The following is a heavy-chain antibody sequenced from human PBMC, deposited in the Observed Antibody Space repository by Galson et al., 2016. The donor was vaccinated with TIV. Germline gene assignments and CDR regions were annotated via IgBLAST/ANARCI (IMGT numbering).Heavy chain of an antibody. Sequence: SLRLSCAASGFTFGSYGFHWVRQAPGKGLEWVTYISYGGSEKSYAASVRGRFTISRDNSKNTLHLQMDSLRVEDTAFYYCARILESYYFDSWGQGTLVTVSS. CDR2: ISYGGSEK. CDR3: ARILESYYFDS. CDR1: GFTFGSYG. J-gene: IGHJ4*02. V-gene: IGHV3-30*03. D-gene: IGHD5-24*01.